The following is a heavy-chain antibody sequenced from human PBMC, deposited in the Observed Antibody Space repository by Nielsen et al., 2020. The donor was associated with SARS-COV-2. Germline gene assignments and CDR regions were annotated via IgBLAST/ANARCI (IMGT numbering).Heavy chain of an antibody. CDR2: IYSGGST. J-gene: IGHJ5*02. Sequence: GESLKISCAASGFTVSSNYMSWVRQAPGKGLEWVSVIYSGGSTYYADSVKGRFTISRDNAKNSLHLQMDNLRVEDTAVYYCAGPASWGQGTLVTVSS. CDR1: GFTVSSNY. V-gene: IGHV3-53*01. CDR3: AGPAS. D-gene: IGHD2-2*01.